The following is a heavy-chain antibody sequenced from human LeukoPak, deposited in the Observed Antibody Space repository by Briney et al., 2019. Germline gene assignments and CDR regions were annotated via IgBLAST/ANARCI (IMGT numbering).Heavy chain of an antibody. CDR2: ISGSSGAT. D-gene: IGHD2-15*01. J-gene: IGHJ3*01. CDR3: AKGGPGAFDF. Sequence: GGSLRLSCAASGFAFSRNDMFWVRQAPGKGLEWVSCISGSSGATYYADSVRGRFTISRDNSKNTVFLQMKSLRAEDTAIYYCAKGGPGAFDFWGQGTMVTVSS. CDR1: GFAFSRND. V-gene: IGHV3-23*01.